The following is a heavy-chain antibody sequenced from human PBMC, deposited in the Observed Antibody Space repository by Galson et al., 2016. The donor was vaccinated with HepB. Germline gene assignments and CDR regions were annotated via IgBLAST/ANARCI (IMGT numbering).Heavy chain of an antibody. D-gene: IGHD6-6*01. CDR2: VSAYNGNT. CDR1: GYTFTRYG. Sequence: SVKVSCKASGYTFTRYGISWVRQAPGQGLEWMGWVSAYNGNTNYAQKLQGRVTMTTDTSTSTAYMELRSLRSDDTAGYYCARTNGAARRGEWFDPWGQGTLVTVSS. CDR3: ARTNGAARRGEWFDP. V-gene: IGHV1-18*01. J-gene: IGHJ5*02.